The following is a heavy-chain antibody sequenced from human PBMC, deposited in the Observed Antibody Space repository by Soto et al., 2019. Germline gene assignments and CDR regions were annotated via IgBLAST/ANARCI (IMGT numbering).Heavy chain of an antibody. Sequence: GGSLRLSCAASGFTFSSYSMNWVRQAPGKGLEWVSSISSSSSYIYYADSVKGRFTISRDNAKNSLYLQMNSLRAEDTAVYYCASLDYGDSHALSWFDPWGQGTLVTVSS. D-gene: IGHD4-17*01. J-gene: IGHJ5*02. CDR1: GFTFSSYS. V-gene: IGHV3-21*01. CDR2: ISSSSSYI. CDR3: ASLDYGDSHALSWFDP.